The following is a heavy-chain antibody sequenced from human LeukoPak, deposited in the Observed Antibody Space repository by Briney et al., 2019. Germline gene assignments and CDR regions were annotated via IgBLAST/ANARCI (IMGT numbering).Heavy chain of an antibody. J-gene: IGHJ4*02. CDR3: AKDISFPYYDNLTGIDY. CDR1: GFTFDDYA. CDR2: ISGDSGSI. V-gene: IGHV3-9*01. D-gene: IGHD3-9*01. Sequence: GGSLRLSCAASGFTFDDYAMHWVRQAPGKGLEWGSGISGDSGSIGYADSVKGRFTISRDNAKYSLYLQMYTLRAEETASYYGAKDISFPYYDNLTGIDYWGQGTLVTVSS.